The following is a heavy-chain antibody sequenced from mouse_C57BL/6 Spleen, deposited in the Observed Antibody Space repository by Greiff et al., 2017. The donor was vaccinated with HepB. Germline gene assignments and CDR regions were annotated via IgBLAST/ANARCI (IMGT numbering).Heavy chain of an antibody. CDR2: IRSKSNNYAT. J-gene: IGHJ2*01. V-gene: IGHV10-1*01. D-gene: IGHD2-5*01. CDR1: GFSFNTYA. Sequence: EVKLVESGGGLVQPKGSLKLSCAASGFSFNTYAMNWVRQAPGKGLEWVARIRSKSNNYATYYADSVKDRFTISRDDSESMLYLQMNNLKTEDTAMYYCVRQGRSNYVFDYWGQGTTLAVSS. CDR3: VRQGRSNYVFDY.